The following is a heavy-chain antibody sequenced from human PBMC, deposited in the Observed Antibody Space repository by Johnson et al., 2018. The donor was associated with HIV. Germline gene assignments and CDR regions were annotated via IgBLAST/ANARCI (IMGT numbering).Heavy chain of an antibody. CDR1: GFTFSSYW. CDR3: TTNFWSGFYPDAFDI. D-gene: IGHD3-3*01. J-gene: IGHJ3*02. V-gene: IGHV3-15*01. CDR2: IKSKTDGGTT. Sequence: VQLVESGGGVVQPGGSLRLSCAASGFTFSSYWMSWVRQAPGKGLEWVGRIKSKTDGGTTDYAAPVRGRFSISRDDSETTVYLQMNSLKIEDTAVYYCTTNFWSGFYPDAFDIWGQGTMVTVSS.